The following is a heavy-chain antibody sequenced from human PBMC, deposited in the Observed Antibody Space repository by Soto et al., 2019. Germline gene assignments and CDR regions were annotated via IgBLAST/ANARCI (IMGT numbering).Heavy chain of an antibody. Sequence: PGGSLRLSCAASGFTFTRYSMNWVRQAPGKGLEWVSSISSTTNYIYYGDSMKGRFTISRDNAKNSLYLEIKSLRAEDTAVYFSGRESEDLISNFLYWCQGTLVTVFS. CDR2: ISSTTNYI. CDR1: GFTFTRYS. CDR3: GRESEDLISNFLY. V-gene: IGHV3-21*06. D-gene: IGHD3-3*01. J-gene: IGHJ4*02.